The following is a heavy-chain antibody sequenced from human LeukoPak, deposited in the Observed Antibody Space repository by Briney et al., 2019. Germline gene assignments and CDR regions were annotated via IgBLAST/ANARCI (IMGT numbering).Heavy chain of an antibody. Sequence: GGSLRLSCAASGFTFNNFALSWVRQAPGTGLQWVSSISGTSGSTYYADSVKGRFTISRDNSKNTLYLQMSSLRAEDTAVYYCVKDPGSYFDSNKGPFDIWGQGTMVTVSS. J-gene: IGHJ3*02. V-gene: IGHV3-23*01. CDR2: ISGTSGST. D-gene: IGHD3-22*01. CDR3: VKDPGSYFDSNKGPFDI. CDR1: GFTFNNFA.